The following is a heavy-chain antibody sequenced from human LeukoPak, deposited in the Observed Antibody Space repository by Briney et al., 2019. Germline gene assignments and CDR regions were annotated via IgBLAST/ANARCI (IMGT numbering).Heavy chain of an antibody. J-gene: IGHJ4*02. CDR2: ISAYNRHT. Sequence: RASVKVSCKASGYNLISYGITWVRQAPGQGLEWMGWISAYNRHTNYTQKLQGRVTMTTDTSTSTAYMELRSLTSDDTAVYYCARIRRVGAPHGDYWGQGTLVTVSS. CDR3: ARIRRVGAPHGDY. D-gene: IGHD1-26*01. V-gene: IGHV1-18*01. CDR1: GYNLISYG.